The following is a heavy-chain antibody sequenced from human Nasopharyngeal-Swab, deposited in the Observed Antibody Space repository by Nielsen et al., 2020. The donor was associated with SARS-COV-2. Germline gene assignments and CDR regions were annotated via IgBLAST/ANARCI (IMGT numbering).Heavy chain of an antibody. D-gene: IGHD3-22*01. Sequence: GESLKISCAASGFTFSSYGMHWVRQAPGKGLEWVAVISYDGSNKYYAESVKGRFTISRDNSKNTLYLQMNRLRAEDTAVYYCAKQWLLGGHIDYWGQGTLVTVSS. CDR2: ISYDGSNK. CDR1: GFTFSSYG. V-gene: IGHV3-30*18. J-gene: IGHJ4*02. CDR3: AKQWLLGGHIDY.